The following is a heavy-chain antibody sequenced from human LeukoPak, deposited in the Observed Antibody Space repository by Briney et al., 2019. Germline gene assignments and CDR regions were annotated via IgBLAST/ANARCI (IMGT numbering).Heavy chain of an antibody. V-gene: IGHV5-51*01. J-gene: IGHJ3*01. CDR3: ARRVSSSGFDAFDV. Sequence: GESLKISCKGSGYSFATYWIGWVRQMPGKGLEWMGIDYPGDSDTTYSPSFQGQVTMSADKSISTAYLQWSSLKASDTAMYYCARRVSSSGFDAFDVWGQGTMVTVSS. CDR2: DYPGDSDT. CDR1: GYSFATYW. D-gene: IGHD5-12*01.